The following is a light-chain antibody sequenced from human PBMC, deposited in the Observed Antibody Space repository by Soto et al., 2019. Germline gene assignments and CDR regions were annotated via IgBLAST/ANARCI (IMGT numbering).Light chain of an antibody. CDR2: AAF. CDR1: QGIGVR. V-gene: IGKV1-12*01. CDR3: LQVNSFPRT. Sequence: DIQMTQSPSSLSASIGDRVTITCRASQGIGVRLAWFQQKPGKAPQFLIQAAFSLQSGVPSRFSGSGSGTEFILTINSLQPEDVAVYYCLQVNSFPRTLGHGTKVDIK. J-gene: IGKJ1*01.